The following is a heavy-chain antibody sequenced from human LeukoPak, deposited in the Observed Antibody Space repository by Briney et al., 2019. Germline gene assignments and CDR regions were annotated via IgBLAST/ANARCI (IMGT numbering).Heavy chain of an antibody. D-gene: IGHD3-3*01. CDR1: GGTFSSYA. V-gene: IGHV1-69*13. CDR2: IIPIFGTA. Sequence: GASVKVSCKASGGTFSSYAISWVRQAPGQGLEWMGGIIPIFGTANYAQKFQGRVTITADESTSTAYMELSSLRSEDTAVYYCARVGRFLEWLYLDYWGQGTLVTVSS. J-gene: IGHJ4*02. CDR3: ARVGRFLEWLYLDY.